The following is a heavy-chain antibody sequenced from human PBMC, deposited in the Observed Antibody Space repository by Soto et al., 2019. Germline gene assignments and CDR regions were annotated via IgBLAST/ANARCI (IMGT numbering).Heavy chain of an antibody. V-gene: IGHV3-7*01. CDR1: GGSISSGDYS. Sequence: ETLSLTCAVSGGSISSGDYSWNWIRQPPGKGLEWVANIKEDGSQKYYVDSVKGRFTISRDNAKNSLYLQMNSLRVEDTAVYYCATEYEGGPDAWGQVTLVTVS. CDR3: ATEYEGGPDA. D-gene: IGHD2-15*01. CDR2: IKEDGSQK. J-gene: IGHJ5*02.